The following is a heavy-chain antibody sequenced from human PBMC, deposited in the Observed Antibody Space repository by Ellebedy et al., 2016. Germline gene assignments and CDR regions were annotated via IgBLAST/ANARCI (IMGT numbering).Heavy chain of an antibody. V-gene: IGHV3-30*18. Sequence: GGSLRLXXAASGFTFSTHGMYWVRKAPGKGLEWVAIISHDGSDKYYVDSVKGRFTISRDNSKNTLYLQMNSLRAEDTAVFYCAKTFYDFWSRGDYYYYGMDVWGQGTTVTVS. CDR3: AKTFYDFWSRGDYYYYGMDV. CDR2: ISHDGSDK. CDR1: GFTFSTHG. J-gene: IGHJ6*02. D-gene: IGHD3-3*01.